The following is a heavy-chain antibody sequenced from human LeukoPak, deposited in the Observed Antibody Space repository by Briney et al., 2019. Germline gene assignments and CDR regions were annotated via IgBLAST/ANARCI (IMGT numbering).Heavy chain of an antibody. J-gene: IGHJ4*02. V-gene: IGHV1-58*01. CDR3: ARDRCSGGSCYSLDY. Sequence: ASVKVSCKASGFTFTSSAVQWVRQARGQRLEWIGWIVVGSGNTNYAQKFQERVTITRDMSTSTAYMELSSLRSDDTAVYYCARDRCSGGSCYSLDYWGQGTLVTVSS. CDR2: IVVGSGNT. D-gene: IGHD2-15*01. CDR1: GFTFTSSA.